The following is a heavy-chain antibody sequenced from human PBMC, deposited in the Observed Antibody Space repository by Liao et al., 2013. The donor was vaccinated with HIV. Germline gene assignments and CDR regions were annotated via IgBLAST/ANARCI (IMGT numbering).Heavy chain of an antibody. V-gene: IGHV4-34*01. CDR2: INHSGST. J-gene: IGHJ4*02. CDR3: ARGQRSGYYYAGAPWGY. D-gene: IGHD3-22*01. Sequence: QVQLQQWGAGLLKPSETLSLTCAVYGGSFSGYYWSWIRQTPGKGLDWIGEINHSGSTNYNPSLKSRVTISVDTSKNEFSLKLRSVTAADTAVYYCARGQRSGYYYAGAPWGYWGQGTLVTVSS. CDR1: GGSFSGYY.